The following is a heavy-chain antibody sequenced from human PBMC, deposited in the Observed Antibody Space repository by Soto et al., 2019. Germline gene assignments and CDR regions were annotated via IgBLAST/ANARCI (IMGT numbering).Heavy chain of an antibody. Sequence: GGSLRLSCAASGFTFSSYGMHWVRQAPGKGLEWVAVIWYDGSNKYYADSVKGRFTISRDNSKNTLYLQMNSLRAEDTAVYYCARDLASNYGGSNWFDPWGQGTLVTVSS. V-gene: IGHV3-33*01. J-gene: IGHJ5*02. CDR2: IWYDGSNK. D-gene: IGHD4-4*01. CDR1: GFTFSSYG. CDR3: ARDLASNYGGSNWFDP.